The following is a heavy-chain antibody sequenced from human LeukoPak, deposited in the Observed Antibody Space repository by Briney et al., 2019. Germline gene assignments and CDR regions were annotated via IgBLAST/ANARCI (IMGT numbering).Heavy chain of an antibody. V-gene: IGHV3-11*04. CDR2: ISSSGSTI. CDR3: ARVRPGGLDAFDI. J-gene: IGHJ3*02. Sequence: GGSLRLSCAASGFTLSDYYMSWIRQAPGKGLEWVSYISSSGSTIYYADSVKGRFTISRDNAKNSLYLQMNSLRAEDTAVYYCARVRPGGLDAFDIWGQGTMVTVSS. D-gene: IGHD4-23*01. CDR1: GFTLSDYY.